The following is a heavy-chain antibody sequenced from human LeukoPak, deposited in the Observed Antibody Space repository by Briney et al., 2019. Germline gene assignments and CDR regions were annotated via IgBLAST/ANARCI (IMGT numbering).Heavy chain of an antibody. J-gene: IGHJ4*02. D-gene: IGHD5-24*01. Sequence: SETLSLTCTVSGGSISSYYWSWIRQPPGKGLEWIGYIYYSGSTNYNPSLKSRVTISVDTSKNQFSLKLSSVTAADTAVYYCAREMATTEYYFDYWGQGTLVTVSS. CDR2: IYYSGST. V-gene: IGHV4-59*12. CDR3: AREMATTEYYFDY. CDR1: GGSISSYY.